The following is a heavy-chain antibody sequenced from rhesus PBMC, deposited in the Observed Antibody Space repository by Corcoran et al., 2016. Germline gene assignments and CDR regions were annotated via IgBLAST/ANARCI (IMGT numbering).Heavy chain of an antibody. CDR1: GFSISTTGTG. CDR2: IYWNDSK. Sequence: QVTLKESGPALVKPTQTLPLTCPFSGFSISTTGTGVGWIRQPPGKALEWLASIYWNDSKYYSTSLKSRLTISKDTSKNQVVLTMTNMDPVDTATYYCARLGGWYYFDYWGQGVLVTVSS. D-gene: IGHD6-37*01. J-gene: IGHJ4*01. V-gene: IGHV2-95*01. CDR3: ARLGGWYYFDY.